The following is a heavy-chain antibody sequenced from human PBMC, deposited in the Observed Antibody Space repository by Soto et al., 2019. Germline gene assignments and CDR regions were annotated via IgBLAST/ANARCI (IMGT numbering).Heavy chain of an antibody. CDR2: IYYSGST. D-gene: IGHD2-21*02. J-gene: IGHJ5*02. CDR1: GGSISSSSYF. Sequence: QLQLQESGPGLVKPSETLSLTCSVSGGSISSSSYFWGWIRQPPGKGLEWIGSIYYSGSTYYNPSLQTRXTXTXXTSKTQVSLKLSSVTAADTAVYYCARHPSDFWFDPWGQGTLVTVSS. V-gene: IGHV4-39*01. CDR3: ARHPSDFWFDP.